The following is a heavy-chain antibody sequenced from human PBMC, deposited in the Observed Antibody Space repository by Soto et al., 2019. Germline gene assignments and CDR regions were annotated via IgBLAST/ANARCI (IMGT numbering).Heavy chain of an antibody. CDR2: IIPVLGTT. J-gene: IGHJ6*02. Sequence: QVQLVQSGAEVKKPGSSVKVSCRASGDTFSSYTVNWVRQAPGRGLEWLGRIIPVLGTTDYAQKFKGRVRITADNSTNVVYMELSSLRYEDRAVYYCARRRYCGYDCYHKHYYGMDVWGQGTTVTVAS. CDR1: GDTFSSYT. D-gene: IGHD2-21*02. CDR3: ARRRYCGYDCYHKHYYGMDV. V-gene: IGHV1-69*08.